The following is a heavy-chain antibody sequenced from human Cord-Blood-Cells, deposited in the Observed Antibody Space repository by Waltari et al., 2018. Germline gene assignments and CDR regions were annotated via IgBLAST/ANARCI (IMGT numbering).Heavy chain of an antibody. V-gene: IGHV4-31*03. CDR1: GGSISSGGYY. Sequence: QVQLQESGPGLVKPSQTLSLTCTVSGGSISSGGYYWSWIRKHPGKGLEWIGYIYYSGSNYYNPSLKRRVTISVHTSKNQFSLKLSSVTAADTAVYYCARVGHDSSGYYFDYWGQGTLVTVSS. CDR3: ARVGHDSSGYYFDY. D-gene: IGHD3-22*01. J-gene: IGHJ4*02. CDR2: IYYSGSN.